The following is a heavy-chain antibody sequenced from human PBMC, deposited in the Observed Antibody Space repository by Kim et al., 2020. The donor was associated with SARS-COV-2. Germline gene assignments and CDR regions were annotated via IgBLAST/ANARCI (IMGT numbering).Heavy chain of an antibody. J-gene: IGHJ4*02. V-gene: IGHV4-59*09. D-gene: IGHD1-7*01. CDR3: ARGPGTIQDDYYFDY. Sequence: PSRKSRVTISVDTSKNQFSRKLSSVTAADTAVYYCARGPGTIQDDYYFDYWGQGTLVTVSS.